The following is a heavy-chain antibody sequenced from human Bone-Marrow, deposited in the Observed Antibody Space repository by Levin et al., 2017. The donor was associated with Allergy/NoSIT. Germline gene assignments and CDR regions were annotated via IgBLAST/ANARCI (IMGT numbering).Heavy chain of an antibody. D-gene: IGHD3-10*01. J-gene: IGHJ6*03. CDR3: ATGGSYMDV. CDR1: GYTFTSYG. CDR2: ISAYNGNT. Sequence: GGSLRLSCKASGYTFTSYGISWVRQAPGQGLEWMGWISAYNGNTNYAQKVRGRVTMTTDTSTSTAYMELRSLRSDDTAMYYCATGGSYMDVWGKGTTVTVSS. V-gene: IGHV1-18*01.